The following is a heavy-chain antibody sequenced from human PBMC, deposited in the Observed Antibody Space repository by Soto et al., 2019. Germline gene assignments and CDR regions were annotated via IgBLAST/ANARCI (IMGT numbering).Heavy chain of an antibody. J-gene: IGHJ4*02. CDR3: ARDENPSLWSGYLGSFGS. D-gene: IGHD3-3*01. Sequence: GSLRLSCAASGFTFSDYYMSWIRQNPGKGLEWVSYISSSGSTIYYADSVKGRFTISRDNAKNSLYLQMNRLRAEDTAVYYCARDENPSLWSGYLGSFGSWGEGPLVTVSS. CDR1: GFTFSDYY. CDR2: ISSSGSTI. V-gene: IGHV3-11*01.